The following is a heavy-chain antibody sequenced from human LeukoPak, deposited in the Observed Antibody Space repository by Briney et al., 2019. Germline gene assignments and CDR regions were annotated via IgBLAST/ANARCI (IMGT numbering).Heavy chain of an antibody. CDR2: ISSDGSTK. J-gene: IGHJ6*02. CDR3: ARARIAALPTTLMDV. D-gene: IGHD6-6*01. Sequence: PGGSLRLSCAASGFTFSSYAMHWIRQAPGKGLEWVAVISSDGSTKYYEDSMRGRFTISRGNSNNTLYLQMNRAEDTAVYYCARARIAALPTTLMDVWGQGTTVTVSS. CDR1: GFTFSSYA. V-gene: IGHV3-30-3*01.